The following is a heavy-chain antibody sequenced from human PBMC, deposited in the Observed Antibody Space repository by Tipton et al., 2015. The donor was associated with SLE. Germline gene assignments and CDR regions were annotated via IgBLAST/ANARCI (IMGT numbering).Heavy chain of an antibody. CDR1: GGSISSSGHY. J-gene: IGHJ3*01. CDR3: AREKYDFWSSRVTVAFDL. Sequence: TLSLTCTVSGGSISSSGHYWGWIRQPPGKGLQWIGSVYYRGSTYYNPSLSSRLTLSVDTSKNQFSLKLSSVTAAETAIYYCAREKYDFWSSRVTVAFDLWGQGTMVTVSS. D-gene: IGHD3-3*01. CDR2: VYYRGST. V-gene: IGHV4-39*07.